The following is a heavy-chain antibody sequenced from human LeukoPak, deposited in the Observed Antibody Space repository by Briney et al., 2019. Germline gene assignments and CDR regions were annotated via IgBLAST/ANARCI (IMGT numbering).Heavy chain of an antibody. CDR1: GGSISSSSYY. CDR3: ARRRSGNSYVDY. D-gene: IGHD5-18*01. J-gene: IGHJ4*02. V-gene: IGHV4-39*01. Sequence: SETLSLTCTVSGGSISSSSYYWGWIRQAPGKGLEWIGSFYYSGSTYYNPSLKSRVTISVDTSKNQFSLKLSSVTATDTAVYYCARRRSGNSYVDYWGQGTLVTVSS. CDR2: FYYSGST.